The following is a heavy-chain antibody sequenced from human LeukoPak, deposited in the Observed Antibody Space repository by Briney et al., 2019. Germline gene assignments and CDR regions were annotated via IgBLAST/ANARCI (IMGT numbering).Heavy chain of an antibody. CDR2: XXSISSYI. CDR3: AGFHSSGWYYYYYGMDV. Sequence: VRQAPGXXXXXXXXXXSISSYIYYADSVKGRFTISRDNAKNSLYLQMNSLRAEDTAVYYCAGFHSSGWYYYYYGMDVWGQGTTVTASS. D-gene: IGHD6-19*01. V-gene: IGHV3-21*01. J-gene: IGHJ6*02.